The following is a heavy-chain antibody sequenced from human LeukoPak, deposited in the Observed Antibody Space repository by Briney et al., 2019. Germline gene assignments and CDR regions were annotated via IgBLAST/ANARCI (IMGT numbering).Heavy chain of an antibody. D-gene: IGHD3-16*01. CDR3: ARPTDLPATFSYYFDY. CDR2: ISAYNGNT. CDR1: GYTCTSYG. J-gene: IGHJ4*02. Sequence: ASVKVSCKASGYTCTSYGISWVRQAPGQGLEWMGWISAYNGNTNYAQKLQGRVTMTTDTSTSTAYMELRSLRSDDTAVYYCARPTDLPATFSYYFDYWGQGTLVTVSS. V-gene: IGHV1-18*01.